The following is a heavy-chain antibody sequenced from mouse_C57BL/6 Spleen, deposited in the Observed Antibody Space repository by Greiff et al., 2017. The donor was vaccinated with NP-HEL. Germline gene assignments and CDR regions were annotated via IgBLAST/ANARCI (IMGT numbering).Heavy chain of an antibody. D-gene: IGHD1-1*01. V-gene: IGHV1-75*01. CDR3: ARDYYGSRGAMDY. Sequence: VQLQQSGPELVKPGASVKISCKASGYTFTDYYINWVKQRPGQGLEWIGWIFPGSGSTYYNEKFKGKATLTVDKSSSTAYMLLSSLTSEDSAVYFCARDYYGSRGAMDYWGQGISVTVSS. CDR1: GYTFTDYY. J-gene: IGHJ4*01. CDR2: IFPGSGST.